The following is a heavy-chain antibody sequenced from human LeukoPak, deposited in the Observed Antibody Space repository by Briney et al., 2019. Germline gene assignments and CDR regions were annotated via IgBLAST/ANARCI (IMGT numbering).Heavy chain of an antibody. CDR1: GDSVSINSVA. CDR3: ARALAAAGGFAFDF. CDR2: TYYRSKWYN. J-gene: IGHJ3*01. V-gene: IGHV6-1*01. D-gene: IGHD6-13*01. Sequence: SQTLSLTSAISGDSVSINSVAWNWVRQYPSRGLEWLGSTYYRSKWYNDYAESVKSRITINPDTSKNQFSLQLNSVTPEDTAVYYCARALAAAGGFAFDFWGQGTMVTVSS.